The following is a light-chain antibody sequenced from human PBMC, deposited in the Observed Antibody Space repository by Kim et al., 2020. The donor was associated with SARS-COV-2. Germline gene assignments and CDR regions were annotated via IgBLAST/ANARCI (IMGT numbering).Light chain of an antibody. CDR3: SSYAGSNNYV. CDR1: SSDVGNYNS. V-gene: IGLV2-8*01. J-gene: IGLJ1*01. Sequence: GHSLSITCTGTSSDVGNYNSVSWYQQHPGTAPILIGYEVTQRPSGVPVRFSGSKSGNTASLTVSGLQAEDESEYYCSSYAGSNNYVSGAGTKVTVL. CDR2: EVT.